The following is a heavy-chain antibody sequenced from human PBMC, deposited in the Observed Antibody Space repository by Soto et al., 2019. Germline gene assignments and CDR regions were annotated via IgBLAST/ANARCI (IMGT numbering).Heavy chain of an antibody. CDR1: GGTFSSYA. J-gene: IGHJ4*02. Sequence: QVQLVQSGAEVKKPGSSVKVSCKASGGTFSSYAISWVRPAPGQGLEWMGGIIPIFGTANYAQKFQGRFTITAHKTTSTAYMELSSLISEDTAVHYCAGARGGSYSYYFDYWGQGTLVTVSS. V-gene: IGHV1-69*06. D-gene: IGHD1-26*01. CDR3: AGARGGSYSYYFDY. CDR2: IIPIFGTA.